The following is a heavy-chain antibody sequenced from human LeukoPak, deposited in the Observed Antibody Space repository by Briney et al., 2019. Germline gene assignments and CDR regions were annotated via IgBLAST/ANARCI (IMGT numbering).Heavy chain of an antibody. CDR3: ARVQGYYDFWSGYSRVGYFDY. CDR1: GYTFTGYY. D-gene: IGHD3-3*01. CDR2: INTNTGNP. V-gene: IGHV7-4-1*02. Sequence: ASVKVSCKASGYTFTGYYMHWVRQAPGQGLEWMGWINTNTGNPTYAQGFTGRFVFSLDTSVSTAYLQISSLKAEDTAVYYCARVQGYYDFWSGYSRVGYFDYWGQGTLVTVSS. J-gene: IGHJ4*02.